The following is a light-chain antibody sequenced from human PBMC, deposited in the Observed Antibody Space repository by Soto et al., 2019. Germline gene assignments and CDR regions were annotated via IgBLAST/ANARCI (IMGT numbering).Light chain of an antibody. CDR1: SSNIGAGYE. J-gene: IGLJ1*01. CDR2: DTT. Sequence: QSVLTQPPSVSGAPGQRVTISCTGSSSNIGAGYEVHWYQQLPGTAPKLVMYDTTNRPSGVPARFSGSKSGTSASLAITGVQHEDEEDYYCQSYDGTLSGSYVFGIGTKLTVL. V-gene: IGLV1-40*01. CDR3: QSYDGTLSGSYV.